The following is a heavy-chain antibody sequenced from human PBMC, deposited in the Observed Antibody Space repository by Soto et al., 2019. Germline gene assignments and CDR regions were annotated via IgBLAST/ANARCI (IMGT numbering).Heavy chain of an antibody. D-gene: IGHD5-18*01. CDR3: ARGPGYSYGYKSYGMDV. Sequence: QVQLVQSGAEVKKPGSSVKVSCKASGGTFSSYAISWGRQAPGQGLEWMGGIIPIFGTANYAQKFQGRVTITSEESTSTANKELRSLRSDDTSGYYCARGPGYSYGYKSYGMDVWGQGTTVTVSS. CDR2: IIPIFGTA. CDR1: GGTFSSYA. J-gene: IGHJ6*02. V-gene: IGHV1-69*01.